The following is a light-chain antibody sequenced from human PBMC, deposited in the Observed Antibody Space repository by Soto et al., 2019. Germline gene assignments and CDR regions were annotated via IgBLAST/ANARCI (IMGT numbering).Light chain of an antibody. V-gene: IGLV2-14*01. CDR3: ISYTSSSTWV. CDR2: EVS. CDR1: SSDVGGYNY. J-gene: IGLJ3*02. Sequence: QSVLTQPASVSGSPGQSITISCTGTSSDVGGYNYVSWYQHHPGKAPKLMIYEVSNRPSGVSDRFSGSRSGNTASLTISGLQAEDESDYYCISYTSSSTWVCGGGTKLT.